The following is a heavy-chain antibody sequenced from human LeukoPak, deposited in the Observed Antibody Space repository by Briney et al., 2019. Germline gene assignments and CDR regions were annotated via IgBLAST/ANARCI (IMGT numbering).Heavy chain of an antibody. V-gene: IGHV4-34*01. CDR1: GGSFSGYY. J-gene: IGHJ4*02. Sequence: PSGTLSLTCAVYGGSFSGYYWSWIRQPPGKGLEWIGEINHSGSTNYNPSLKSRVTISVDTSKNQFSLKLSSVTAADTAVYYCARDDVGGSYGCDYWGQGTLVTVSS. CDR3: ARDDVGGSYGCDY. CDR2: INHSGST. D-gene: IGHD1-26*01.